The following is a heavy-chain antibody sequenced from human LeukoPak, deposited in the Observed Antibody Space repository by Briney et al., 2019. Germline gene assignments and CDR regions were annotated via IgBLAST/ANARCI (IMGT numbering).Heavy chain of an antibody. CDR2: INPNSGGT. CDR3: ARSGYSYGYYFDY. J-gene: IGHJ4*02. Sequence: ASVKVSCKASGYTFTGYYMHWVRQAPGQGLEWMGWINPNSGGTNYAQKFQGRVTMTRDTSISTAYMELSRLRSDDTAVSYCARSGYSYGYYFDYWGQGTLVTVSS. CDR1: GYTFTGYY. V-gene: IGHV1-2*02. D-gene: IGHD5-18*01.